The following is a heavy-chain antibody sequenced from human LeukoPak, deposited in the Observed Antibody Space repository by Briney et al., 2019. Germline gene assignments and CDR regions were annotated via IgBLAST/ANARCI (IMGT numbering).Heavy chain of an antibody. CDR2: VDHTGST. J-gene: IGHJ6*03. Sequence: SETLSLTCSVSDDTITMYYWTWIRQPPGKGLEWIGYVDHTGSTNFNPSLNGRVSISRDTSKNLFSLRLRSVTAADTAVYFCARGRVSSSTWYSTYYYYFYMDVWGKGTTVTVSS. CDR3: ARGRVSSSTWYSTYYYYFYMDV. D-gene: IGHD4-11*01. V-gene: IGHV4-59*01. CDR1: DDTITMYY.